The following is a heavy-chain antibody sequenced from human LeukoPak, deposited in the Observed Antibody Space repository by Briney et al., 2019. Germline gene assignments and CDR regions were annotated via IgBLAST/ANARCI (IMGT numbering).Heavy chain of an antibody. CDR2: IIPIFGTA. CDR3: ATYTAMVTGTFDY. J-gene: IGHJ4*02. D-gene: IGHD5-18*01. Sequence: SVKVSCKASGGTFSSYAISWVRQAPGQGLEWMGGIIPIFGTANHAQKFQGRVTITADESTSTAYMELSSLRSEDTAVYCCATYTAMVTGTFDYWGQGTLVTVSS. V-gene: IGHV1-69*13. CDR1: GGTFSSYA.